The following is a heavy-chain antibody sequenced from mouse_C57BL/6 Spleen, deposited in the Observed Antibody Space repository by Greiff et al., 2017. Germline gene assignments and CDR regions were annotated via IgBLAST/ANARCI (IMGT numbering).Heavy chain of an antibody. CDR1: GFTFSDYG. CDR3: GRSSPYAMDY. V-gene: IGHV5-17*01. J-gene: IGHJ4*01. Sequence: DVMLVESGGGLVKPGGSLKLSCAASGFTFSDYGMHWVRQAPEKGLEWVAYISSGSSTIYYADTVKGRFTISRDNAKNTLFLQMTSLRSEDTAMYYCGRSSPYAMDYWGQGTSVTVSS. D-gene: IGHD1-1*01. CDR2: ISSGSSTI.